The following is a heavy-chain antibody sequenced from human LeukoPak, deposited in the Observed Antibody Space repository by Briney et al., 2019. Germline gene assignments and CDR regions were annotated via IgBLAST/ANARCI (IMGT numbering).Heavy chain of an antibody. Sequence: ASVKVSCKASGGTFSSYAISWVRQAPGQGLERMGGIIPIFGTANYAQKFQGRVTITADESTSTAYMELSSLRSEDTAVYYCAREWLSRSFDPWGQGTLVTVSS. J-gene: IGHJ5*01. CDR2: IIPIFGTA. CDR3: AREWLSRSFDP. D-gene: IGHD6-19*01. CDR1: GGTFSSYA. V-gene: IGHV1-69*13.